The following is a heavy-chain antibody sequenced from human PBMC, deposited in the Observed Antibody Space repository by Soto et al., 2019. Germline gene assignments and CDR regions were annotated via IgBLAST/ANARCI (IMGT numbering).Heavy chain of an antibody. Sequence: ASVSVSCKGSGYTFTSYAMHWVRQAPGQRLEWMGWINAGNGNTKYSQKFQGRVTITRDTSASTAYMELSSLRSEDTAVYYCARASGSSSCLGYWGQGTLVTVSS. V-gene: IGHV1-3*01. J-gene: IGHJ4*02. CDR2: INAGNGNT. CDR3: ARASGSSSCLGY. CDR1: GYTFTSYA. D-gene: IGHD6-13*01.